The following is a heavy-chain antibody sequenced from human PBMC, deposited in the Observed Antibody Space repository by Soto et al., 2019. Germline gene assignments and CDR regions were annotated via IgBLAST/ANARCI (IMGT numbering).Heavy chain of an antibody. CDR3: AKAEEMATITDAFDI. CDR2: ISYDGSNK. D-gene: IGHD5-12*01. Sequence: PGGSMRLSCAASGFTFSSYCMHWVRPAPGKGLEWVAVISYDGSNKYYADSVKGRFTISRDNSKNTLYLQMNSLRAEDTAVYYCAKAEEMATITDAFDIWGQGTMVTVSS. CDR1: GFTFSSYC. V-gene: IGHV3-30*18. J-gene: IGHJ3*02.